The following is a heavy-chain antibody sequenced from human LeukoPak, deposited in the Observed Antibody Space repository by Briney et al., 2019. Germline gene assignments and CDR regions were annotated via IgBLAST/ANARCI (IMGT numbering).Heavy chain of an antibody. V-gene: IGHV3-30-3*01. CDR1: GFTFSSYA. CDR2: ISYDGSGQ. Sequence: GGSLRLSCAASGFTFSSYAMHWVRQAPGKGLEWVALISYDGSGQYYTESVKGRFTISRDNAKNTVYLQMNSLRAEDTAVYYCARDSNYGMDVWGQGTTVTVSS. J-gene: IGHJ6*02. CDR3: ARDSNYGMDV.